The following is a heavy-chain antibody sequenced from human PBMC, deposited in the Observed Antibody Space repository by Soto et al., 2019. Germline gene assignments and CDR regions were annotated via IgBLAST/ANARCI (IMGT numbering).Heavy chain of an antibody. J-gene: IGHJ4*02. Sequence: QLHLQESGPGLVKPSETLSLTCSVSGGSISTSTYYWGWIRQPPGKGLEWIGSFSYDGSTYYTPSLKSRVTISADTSKNQFSLRLSSVTAADTAVYYCATIFTSSWYMSDFWGQGTLVTVSS. CDR2: FSYDGST. D-gene: IGHD6-13*01. CDR3: ATIFTSSWYMSDF. V-gene: IGHV4-39*01. CDR1: GGSISTSTYY.